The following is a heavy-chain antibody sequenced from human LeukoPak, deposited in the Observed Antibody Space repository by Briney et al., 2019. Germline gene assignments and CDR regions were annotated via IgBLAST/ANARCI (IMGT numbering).Heavy chain of an antibody. CDR1: GGSISSGNW. CDR2: IYHSGRT. V-gene: IGHV4-4*02. D-gene: IGHD3-22*01. CDR3: ARVTGYMIEDYFDY. J-gene: IGHJ4*02. Sequence: SETGSLTCAVSGGSISSGNWWSGVRLPPGKGLEWIGEIYHSGRTNYNPSLKSRVTISLDKSKNQFSLNLSSVTAADTAVYYCARVTGYMIEDYFDYWGQGTLVTVSS.